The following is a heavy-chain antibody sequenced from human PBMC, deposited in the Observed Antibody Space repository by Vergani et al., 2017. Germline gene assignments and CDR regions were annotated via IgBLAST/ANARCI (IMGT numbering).Heavy chain of an antibody. CDR2: IWNDGSKT. V-gene: IGHV3-33*06. D-gene: IGHD3-10*01. CDR3: AKQYFVSGNYLFDY. Sequence: QEQLVGSGGGVVQPGMSLRLSCAASGFSLGNYGMHWIRQAPGKGLEWVAVIWNDGSKTYYADSVKGRFTISRDNSKNMLFLQMNNLRTEDTAIYYCAKQYFVSGNYLFDYWGQGTLVTVSS. J-gene: IGHJ4*02. CDR1: GFSLGNYG.